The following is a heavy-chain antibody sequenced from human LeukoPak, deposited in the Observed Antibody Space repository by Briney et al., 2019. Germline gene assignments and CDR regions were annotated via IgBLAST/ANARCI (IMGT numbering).Heavy chain of an antibody. Sequence: ASVKVSCKASGYTFTGYYMHWVRQAPGQGLEWMGRINPNSGGTNYAQKFQGRVTMTRDTSISTAYMELSRLRSDDTAVYYCARVGFSGIVGWELLPADYWGQGTLVTVSS. V-gene: IGHV1-2*06. CDR2: INPNSGGT. D-gene: IGHD1-26*01. CDR3: ARVGFSGIVGWELLPADY. J-gene: IGHJ4*02. CDR1: GYTFTGYY.